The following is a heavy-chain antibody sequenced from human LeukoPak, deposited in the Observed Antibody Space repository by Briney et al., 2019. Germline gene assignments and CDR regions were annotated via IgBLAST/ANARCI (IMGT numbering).Heavy chain of an antibody. V-gene: IGHV3-21*01. CDR3: ARGHTAVARHFDF. Sequence: GSLRLSCEASGFAFTTYSMTWVRQAPGKGLEWVSIISSGSSAIFSADALKGRFTISRDDAKNLLYLDMNSLRVEDTAVYYCARGHTAVARHFDFWGQGTLVTVSS. CDR2: ISSGSSAI. CDR1: GFAFTTYS. J-gene: IGHJ4*02. D-gene: IGHD4-23*01.